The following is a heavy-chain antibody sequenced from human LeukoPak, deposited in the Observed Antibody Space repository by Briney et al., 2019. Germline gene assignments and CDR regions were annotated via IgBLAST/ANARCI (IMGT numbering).Heavy chain of an antibody. CDR2: ISSSRSYM. Sequence: GGSLRLSCAASGFTFSTYTMNWVRQAPGKGLEGVSSISSSRSYMYYADSVKGRFTISRDNAKNSLYLQMNSLRAEDTAVYYCARASDTLRGIMSYFDYWGQGTLVTVSS. D-gene: IGHD3-10*01. V-gene: IGHV3-21*06. J-gene: IGHJ4*02. CDR1: GFTFSTYT. CDR3: ARASDTLRGIMSYFDY.